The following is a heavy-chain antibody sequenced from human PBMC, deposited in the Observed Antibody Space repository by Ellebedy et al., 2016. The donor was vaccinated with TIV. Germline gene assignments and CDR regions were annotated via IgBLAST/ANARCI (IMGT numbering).Heavy chain of an antibody. J-gene: IGHJ4*02. D-gene: IGHD2-2*01. Sequence: GESLKISCVDSGLTFSRYWMSWVRQTPGRGLDWVANIKQDGSDKNYVDSVKGRFTISRDNAKNSLYLQMNSLSADDTAVYYCARGSGYCSSTSCSGETDWGQGTPVTVSS. CDR1: GLTFSRYW. CDR3: ARGSGYCSSTSCSGETD. V-gene: IGHV3-7*03. CDR2: IKQDGSDK.